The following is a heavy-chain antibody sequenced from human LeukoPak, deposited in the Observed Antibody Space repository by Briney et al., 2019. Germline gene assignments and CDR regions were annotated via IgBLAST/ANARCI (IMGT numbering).Heavy chain of an antibody. V-gene: IGHV3-20*04. CDR3: AKLGGSSWPDY. D-gene: IGHD6-13*01. CDR2: INWDGGST. J-gene: IGHJ4*02. Sequence: GGSLRLSCAASGFTFDDHGMSWVRQAPGKGLQWVSGINWDGGSTGYADSVKGRFTISRDNAKNSLYLQMNSLRAEDTAVYYCAKLGGSSWPDYWGQGTLVTVSS. CDR1: GFTFDDHG.